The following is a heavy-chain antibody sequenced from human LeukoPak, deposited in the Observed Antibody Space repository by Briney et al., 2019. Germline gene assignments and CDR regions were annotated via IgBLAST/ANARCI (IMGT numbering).Heavy chain of an antibody. Sequence: ASVKVSCKASGGTFSSYEISWVRQAPGQGLEWMGGVIPMFDTANYAQKFQDRVTITADESTSTAYMELSSLRSEDTAVYYCAKERGTTGTPHADALDIWGQGTMVTVSS. CDR1: GGTFSSYE. CDR2: VIPMFDTA. V-gene: IGHV1-69*13. J-gene: IGHJ3*02. CDR3: AKERGTTGTPHADALDI. D-gene: IGHD1-1*01.